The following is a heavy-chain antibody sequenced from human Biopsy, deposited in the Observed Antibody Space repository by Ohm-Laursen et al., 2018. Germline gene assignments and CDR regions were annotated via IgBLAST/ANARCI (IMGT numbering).Heavy chain of an antibody. CDR3: ARTRAHNFGALEF. CDR1: GFSLSSTEMR. V-gene: IGHV2-70*04. D-gene: IGHD1-1*01. CDR2: FDWDDDK. Sequence: PPQTLTWTCSFPGFSLSSTEMRISWFRRPPGKARGCLGGFDWDDDKFYSPSLETRLSLSKDTTTNQVVLTLTDVDPEDTATYYCARTRAHNFGALEFWGQGILVTVSS. J-gene: IGHJ4*01.